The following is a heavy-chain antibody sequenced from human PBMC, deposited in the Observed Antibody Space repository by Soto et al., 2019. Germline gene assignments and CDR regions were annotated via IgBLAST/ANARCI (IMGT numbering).Heavy chain of an antibody. CDR1: GFTFSSYG. CDR3: VRDVTYYGGTGSIDLVGLAV. J-gene: IGHJ4*02. CDR2: ISYDGSNK. Sequence: GGSLRLSCAASGFTFSSYGMHWVRQAPGKGLEWVAVISYDGSNKYYADSVKGRFTISRDNSKNTLYLQMNSLRTEDTAVYYCVRDVTYYGGTGSIDLVGLAVWGQGTLVTVSS. D-gene: IGHD3-22*01. V-gene: IGHV3-30*03.